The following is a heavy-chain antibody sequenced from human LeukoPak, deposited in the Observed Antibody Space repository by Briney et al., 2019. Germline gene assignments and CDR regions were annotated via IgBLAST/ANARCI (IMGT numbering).Heavy chain of an antibody. CDR1: GFTFDDYA. D-gene: IGHD1-14*01. V-gene: IGHV3-9*01. Sequence: AGGSLRLSCAASGFTFDDYAMHWVRQAPGKGLEWVSGISWNSGSIGYADSVKGRFTISRDNAKNSLYLQMNSMRAEDTALSYCAKDIATGNRLYYFDYWGQGTLVTVSS. CDR2: ISWNSGSI. CDR3: AKDIATGNRLYYFDY. J-gene: IGHJ4*02.